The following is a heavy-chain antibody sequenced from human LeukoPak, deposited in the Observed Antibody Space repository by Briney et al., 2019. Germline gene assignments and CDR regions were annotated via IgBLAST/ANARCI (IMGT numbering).Heavy chain of an antibody. Sequence: GESLKISCKGSGYSFANYWIGWVRQMPGKGLEWMGIIYPGDSETRYSPSFQGQVTISADKSISTAYLQWSSLKASDTAMYYCARRRKGYSSSSEYFDYWGQGTLVTVSS. CDR1: GYSFANYW. CDR3: ARRRKGYSSSSEYFDY. D-gene: IGHD6-6*01. V-gene: IGHV5-51*01. CDR2: IYPGDSET. J-gene: IGHJ4*02.